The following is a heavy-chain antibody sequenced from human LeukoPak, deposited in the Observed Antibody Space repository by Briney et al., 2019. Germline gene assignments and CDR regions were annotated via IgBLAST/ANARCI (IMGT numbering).Heavy chain of an antibody. CDR3: AKDRVSPGFNLFDP. J-gene: IGHJ5*02. D-gene: IGHD2/OR15-2a*01. CDR1: GVSFSNSW. V-gene: IGHV3-23*01. CDR2: INGRGDNT. Sequence: PGGSLRLSCVASGVSFSNSWMAWVRQAPGKGLEWVSAINGRGDNTYYADSVKGRFTISRDNSKSTLFLQMNSLRAEDTAIYYCAKDRVSPGFNLFDPWGQGTLVTVSS.